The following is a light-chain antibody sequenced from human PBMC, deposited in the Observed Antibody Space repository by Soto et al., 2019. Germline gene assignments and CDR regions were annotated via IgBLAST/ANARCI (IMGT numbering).Light chain of an antibody. V-gene: IGLV1-44*01. J-gene: IGLJ3*02. Sequence: QSVLTQPPSASGTPGQRVTISCSGSSSNIRSNTVNWYQQLPGTAPKLLIYGNNQRPSGVPDRFSASESGTPASLAISGLQSDDEADYYCATWDDSLNGRVFGGGTKLTVL. CDR1: SSNIRSNT. CDR2: GNN. CDR3: ATWDDSLNGRV.